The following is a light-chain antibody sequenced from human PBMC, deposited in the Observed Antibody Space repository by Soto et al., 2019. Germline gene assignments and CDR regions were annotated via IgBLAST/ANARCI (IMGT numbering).Light chain of an antibody. CDR3: QQGFGTIT. V-gene: IGKV1-39*01. Sequence: IQVTHSPSSLSASVGDRVTITCRASQSIHTYVNWYHQKPGEAPKLLIYAASTLQSGVPSRCSGSGAGTDFTLTSSSLHPEDFATYYCQQGFGTITFGQGTRREI. CDR1: QSIHTY. CDR2: AAS. J-gene: IGKJ5*01.